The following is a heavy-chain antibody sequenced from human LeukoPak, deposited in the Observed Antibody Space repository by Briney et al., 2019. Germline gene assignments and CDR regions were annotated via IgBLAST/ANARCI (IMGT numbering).Heavy chain of an antibody. J-gene: IGHJ3*02. V-gene: IGHV3-9*03. CDR3: AKDIKSSGWFSAWGAFDI. CDR2: ISWNSGSI. Sequence: GGSLRLSCAASGFTFDDYAMHWVRQAPGKGLEWVSGISWNSGSIGYADCVKGRFTISRDNAKNSLYLQMSSLRAEDMALYYCAKDIKSSGWFSAWGAFDIWGQGTMVTVSS. D-gene: IGHD6-19*01. CDR1: GFTFDDYA.